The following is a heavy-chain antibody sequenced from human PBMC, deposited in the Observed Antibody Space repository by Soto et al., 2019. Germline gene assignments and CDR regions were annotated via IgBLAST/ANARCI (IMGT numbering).Heavy chain of an antibody. Sequence: PAGSLRLSCAASGFPFTNYWMTWVRQTPGKGLMWVSRISPDGSDVGYADAVEGRFTVSRDNAKNTLYLQMHSLRAEDTAMYFCACWVHIVPVAPSDFDRWGQGTLVTVS. J-gene: IGHJ4*02. V-gene: IGHV3-74*01. D-gene: IGHD2-8*02. CDR1: GFPFTNYW. CDR3: ACWVHIVPVAPSDFDR. CDR2: ISPDGSDV.